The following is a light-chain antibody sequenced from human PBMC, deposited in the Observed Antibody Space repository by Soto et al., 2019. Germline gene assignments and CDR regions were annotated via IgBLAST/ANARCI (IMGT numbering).Light chain of an antibody. J-gene: IGKJ1*01. Sequence: EIVMTQSPATLSVSPGERATLSCRASQSVSSNLAWYQQKPGQAPRLLIYGASTRATGIPARFSGSGSGTEFTLTISSLQSEDFAVYYCQQYNNWPLTFGQGIKVDIE. CDR3: QQYNNWPLT. CDR1: QSVSSN. CDR2: GAS. V-gene: IGKV3-15*01.